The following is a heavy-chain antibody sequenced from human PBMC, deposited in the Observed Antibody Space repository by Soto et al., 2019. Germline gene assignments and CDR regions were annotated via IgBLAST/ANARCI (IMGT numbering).Heavy chain of an antibody. CDR2: IYYNVNT. Sequence: SEAMSLTFSHSGGPIRSDHWTCIWHLPGKGLEWIGYIYYNVNTNYNPSLKSRVTISVDTSKNQFSLKLSSVTAADTAVYYCACIFSGGYGYGFYYYGMDVWGQGTTVT. D-gene: IGHD5-18*01. CDR1: GGPIRSDH. CDR3: ACIFSGGYGYGFYYYGMDV. V-gene: IGHV4-59*08. J-gene: IGHJ6*02.